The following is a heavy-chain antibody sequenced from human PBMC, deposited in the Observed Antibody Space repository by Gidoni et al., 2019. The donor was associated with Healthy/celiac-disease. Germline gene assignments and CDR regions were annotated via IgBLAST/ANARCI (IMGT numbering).Heavy chain of an antibody. D-gene: IGHD3-3*01. CDR3: ARAPRYTIFGVVINYYFDY. J-gene: IGHJ4*02. Sequence: QVQLQQWGAGLLKPSETLSLTRAVYGGSSIAYSWSWIRPPPGKGLEWIGEINHSGSTNYNPSLKSRVTISVDTSKNQFSLKLSSVTAADTAVYYCARAPRYTIFGVVINYYFDYWGQGTLATVSS. CDR2: INHSGST. V-gene: IGHV4-34*01. CDR1: GGSSIAYS.